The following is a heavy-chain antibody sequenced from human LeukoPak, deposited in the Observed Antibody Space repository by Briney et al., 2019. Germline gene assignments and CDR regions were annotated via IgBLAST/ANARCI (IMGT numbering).Heavy chain of an antibody. V-gene: IGHV4-34*01. CDR3: ARSGYGALTLDY. CDR2: INHSGST. Sequence: SETLSLTCADYGGSFSGYYWSWIRQPPGKGLEWIGEINHSGSTNYNPSLKSRVTISVDTSKNQFSLKLSSVTAADTAVYYCARSGYGALTLDYWGQGTLVTVSS. J-gene: IGHJ4*02. D-gene: IGHD4-17*01. CDR1: GGSFSGYY.